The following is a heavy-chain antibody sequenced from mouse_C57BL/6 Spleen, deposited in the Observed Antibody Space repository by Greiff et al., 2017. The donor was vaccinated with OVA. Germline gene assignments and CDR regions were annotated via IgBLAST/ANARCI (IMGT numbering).Heavy chain of an antibody. J-gene: IGHJ4*01. CDR2: INYDGSST. CDR3: ARGGSHYYGEAMDY. CDR1: GFTFSDYY. V-gene: IGHV5-16*01. Sequence: EVQLVESEGGLVQPGSSMKLSCTASGFTFSDYYMAWVRQVPEKGLEWVANINYDGSSTYYLDSLKSRFIISRDNAKNILYLQMSSLKSEDTATYYCARGGSHYYGEAMDYWGQGTSVTVSS. D-gene: IGHD1-1*01.